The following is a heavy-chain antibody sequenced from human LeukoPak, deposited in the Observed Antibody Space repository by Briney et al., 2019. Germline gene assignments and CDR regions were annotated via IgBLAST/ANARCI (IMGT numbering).Heavy chain of an antibody. D-gene: IGHD2/OR15-2a*01. CDR3: TRPPFETHPGA. Sequence: GGCLRLTCAASGFTFSGSAMHWVRQASGKGLEWVGRIRSKANSYATAYAASVKGRFTISRDDSKSTAYLQINSLKTEDTAVYYCTRPPFETHPGAWGQGTLATVSS. J-gene: IGHJ5*02. V-gene: IGHV3-73*01. CDR2: IRSKANSYAT. CDR1: GFTFSGSA.